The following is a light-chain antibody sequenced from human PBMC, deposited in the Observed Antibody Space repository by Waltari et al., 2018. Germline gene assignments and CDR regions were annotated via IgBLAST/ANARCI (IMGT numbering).Light chain of an antibody. V-gene: IGKV2-30*02. Sequence: EVVLTQSPPSLPITPGQAATIPCRSGQTLLHSNGKTYMSWYQQKPGQPPRRLIYEVSDVDSGVPDRFSGSGAGTDFTLKISRVEAEDVEVYFCGQGKHFPRTFGGGTKVEIK. CDR3: GQGKHFPRT. J-gene: IGKJ4*02. CDR2: EVS. CDR1: QTLLHSNGKTY.